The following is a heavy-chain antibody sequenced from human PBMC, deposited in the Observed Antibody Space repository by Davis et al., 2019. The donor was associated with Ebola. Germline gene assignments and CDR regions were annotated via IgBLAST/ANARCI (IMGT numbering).Heavy chain of an antibody. Sequence: PGGSLRLSCAASGFTFSSYAMTWVRHAPGKGLEWVSSVSGSGGETYYADSVKGRFTISRDNSKSTLYLQMNSLRAGDTAVYYCAKQRGYGYPAYYFDYWGQGTLVTVSS. V-gene: IGHV3-23*01. J-gene: IGHJ4*02. CDR1: GFTFSSYA. CDR2: VSGSGGET. CDR3: AKQRGYGYPAYYFDY. D-gene: IGHD5-12*01.